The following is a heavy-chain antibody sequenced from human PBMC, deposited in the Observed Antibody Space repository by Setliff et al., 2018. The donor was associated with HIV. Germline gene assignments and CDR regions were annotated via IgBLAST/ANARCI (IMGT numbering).Heavy chain of an antibody. D-gene: IGHD3-22*01. CDR3: VSVEYYDTSGSMTAFDA. CDR1: GGSISSSSYY. CDR2: IYYSGST. Sequence: TLSLTCTVSGGSISSSSYYWGWVRQPPAKGLEWIGSIYYSGSTYYNPSLKSRFTISRDNAKKSLYLQMNSLSGEDTAFYYCVSVEYYDTSGSMTAFDAWGHGTMVTVSS. J-gene: IGHJ3*01. V-gene: IGHV4-39*07.